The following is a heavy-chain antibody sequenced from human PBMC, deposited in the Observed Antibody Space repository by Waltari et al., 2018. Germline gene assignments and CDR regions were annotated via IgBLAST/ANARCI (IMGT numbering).Heavy chain of an antibody. V-gene: IGHV3-23*01. J-gene: IGHJ3*02. Sequence: EVQVLESGGDLVQPGGSLRLSCAASGFTFSQYAMNWIRQAPGKGLEWVSSIVDSVRDTYYPDSVRGRFTISRDNSRDMVFLQMSSLRAEDTAIYYCVRPRAVVGPHGFDIWGQGTMVTVSS. CDR1: GFTFSQYA. D-gene: IGHD2-15*01. CDR2: IVDSVRDT. CDR3: VRPRAVVGPHGFDI.